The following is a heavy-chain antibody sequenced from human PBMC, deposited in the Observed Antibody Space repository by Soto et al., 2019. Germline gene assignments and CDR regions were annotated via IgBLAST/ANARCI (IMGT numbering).Heavy chain of an antibody. J-gene: IGHJ3*02. V-gene: IGHV3-9*01. CDR2: ISWNSGSI. Sequence: SLRLSCAASGFTFDDYAMHWVRQAPGKGLEWVSGISWNSGSIGYADSVKGRFTISRDNAKNSLYLQMNSLRAEDTALYYCAKDISWEDDAFDIWGQGTMVTVSS. CDR3: AKDISWEDDAFDI. CDR1: GFTFDDYA. D-gene: IGHD1-26*01.